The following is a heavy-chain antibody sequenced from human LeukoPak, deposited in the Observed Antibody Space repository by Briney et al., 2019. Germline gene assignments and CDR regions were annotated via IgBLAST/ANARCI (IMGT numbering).Heavy chain of an antibody. J-gene: IGHJ4*02. CDR1: GDAFTGYY. CDR2: INPNSGGT. V-gene: IGHV1-2*02. CDR3: ASCWGIQLWFKS. Sequence: GASVKVSCKATGDAFTGYYTHLVRQAPGQGLEWMGWINPNSGGTNYAQKFQGRVTMTRDTSISTAYMELSRLRSDDTAVYYCASCWGIQLWFKSWGQGTLVTVSS. D-gene: IGHD5-18*01.